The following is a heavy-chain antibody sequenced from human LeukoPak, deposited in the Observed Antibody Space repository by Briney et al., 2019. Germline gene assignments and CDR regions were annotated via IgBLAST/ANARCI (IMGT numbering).Heavy chain of an antibody. D-gene: IGHD6-19*01. CDR3: ATWGIAVAGTFDY. CDR1: GGSISSSY. Sequence: PSETLSLTCTVSGGSISSSYWSWVRQPPGKGLEWIGYIYYSGSTNYNPSFKSRVAISVDTSKNQFSLKLSSVTAADTAVYYCATWGIAVAGTFDYWGQGTLVTVST. V-gene: IGHV4-59*08. CDR2: IYYSGST. J-gene: IGHJ4*02.